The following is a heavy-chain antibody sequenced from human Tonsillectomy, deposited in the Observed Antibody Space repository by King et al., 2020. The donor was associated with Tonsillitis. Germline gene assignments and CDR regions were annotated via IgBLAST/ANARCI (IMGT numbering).Heavy chain of an antibody. J-gene: IGHJ4*02. V-gene: IGHV1-24*01. CDR1: GYSLTRLS. CDR3: ATAWFLTPFDF. D-gene: IGHD3-9*01. Sequence: VQLVQSGAAVERPGASVKVSCKVSGYSLTRLSIHWVRQTPGKGLEWLGGVDPQNSDTVYAQKFQGRVTMTEDTSTDTAYMEMSSLTSEDTAVYYCATAWFLTPFDFWGQGTLVTVSS. CDR2: VDPQNSDT.